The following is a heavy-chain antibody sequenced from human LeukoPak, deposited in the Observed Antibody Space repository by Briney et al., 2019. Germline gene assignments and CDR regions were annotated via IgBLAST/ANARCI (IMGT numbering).Heavy chain of an antibody. CDR3: ARALVPYYDILTGYYKHPIDAFDI. Sequence: TSETLSLTCTASGGSISSYYWSWIRQPAGKGLEWIGRIYTSVSTNYNPSLKSRVTMSVDTSKNQFSLKLSSVTAADTAVYYCARALVPYYDILTGYYKHPIDAFDIWGQGTKVTVSS. CDR2: IYTSVST. CDR1: GGSISSYY. V-gene: IGHV4-4*07. D-gene: IGHD3-9*01. J-gene: IGHJ3*02.